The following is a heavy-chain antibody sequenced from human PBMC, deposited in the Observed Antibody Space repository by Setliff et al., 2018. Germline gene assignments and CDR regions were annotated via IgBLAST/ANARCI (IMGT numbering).Heavy chain of an antibody. Sequence: SETLSLTCTVSGGSISSYYWSWIRQPAGKGLEWIGHIYIGGSAHYNPSLQSRVTMSIDTSKNQFSLKLNSVTAADMAVYYCAREQWLDPPGYYYMDVWAKGTTVTVSS. J-gene: IGHJ6*03. V-gene: IGHV4-4*07. CDR2: IYIGGSA. CDR1: GGSISSYY. D-gene: IGHD6-19*01. CDR3: AREQWLDPPGYYYMDV.